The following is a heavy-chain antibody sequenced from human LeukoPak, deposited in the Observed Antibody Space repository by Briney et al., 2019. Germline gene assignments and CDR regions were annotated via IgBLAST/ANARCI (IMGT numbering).Heavy chain of an antibody. CDR3: ARDAVLRYFDWLVPWFDP. CDR2: ISSSGSTI. V-gene: IGHV3-11*04. D-gene: IGHD3-9*01. Sequence: PGGSLRLSCAAPGFTFSDYYMGWIRQAPGKGLEWVSYISSSGSTIYYADSVKGRFTISRDNAKNSLYLQMNSLRAEDTAVYYCARDAVLRYFDWLVPWFDPWGQGTLVTVSS. J-gene: IGHJ5*02. CDR1: GFTFSDYY.